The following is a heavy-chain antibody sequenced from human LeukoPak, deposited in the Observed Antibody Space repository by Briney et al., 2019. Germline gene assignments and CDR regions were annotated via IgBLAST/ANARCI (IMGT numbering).Heavy chain of an antibody. CDR3: ARSFLMSFGELLSGGFDV. Sequence: PGGSLRLSCAASGFTFSSYWMSWLRQAPGKGLEWVANIQHDGSDQYYEDSVKGRFTISRDNAKDLLFLQMNSLRAEDTAVYFCARSFLMSFGELLSGGFDVWGQGAMVTVSS. J-gene: IGHJ3*01. CDR2: IQHDGSDQ. V-gene: IGHV3-7*01. D-gene: IGHD3-10*01. CDR1: GFTFSSYW.